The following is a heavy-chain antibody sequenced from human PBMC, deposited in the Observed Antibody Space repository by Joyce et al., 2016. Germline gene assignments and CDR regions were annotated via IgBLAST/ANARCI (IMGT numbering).Heavy chain of an antibody. V-gene: IGHV5-51*01. J-gene: IGHJ3*02. Sequence: EVQLVQSGAEVKKPGESLKISCKGFGYSFTSYWIGWVRQMPGKGLEGMGFISPGDSETRYSPSYQGQVTISADKSISTAYLQWSSLKASDTAMYYCAREEKKYDILTGYTDTFDTWGQGTMVTVSS. D-gene: IGHD3-9*01. CDR3: AREEKKYDILTGYTDTFDT. CDR1: GYSFTSYW. CDR2: ISPGDSET.